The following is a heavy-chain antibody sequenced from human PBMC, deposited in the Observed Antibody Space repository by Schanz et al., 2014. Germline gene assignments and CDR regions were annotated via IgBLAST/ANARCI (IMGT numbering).Heavy chain of an antibody. Sequence: QVHLLESGGGLVEPGGSLRLSCAASGFSFSDYYMSWIRQAPGKGLEWISFINTGSNYINYADSVKGRFTMSRDNAKNSVFLQMNSLRVEDTAVYFCVSQTGSPNYWGQGTLVTVSS. CDR1: GFSFSDYY. CDR3: VSQTGSPNY. J-gene: IGHJ4*02. D-gene: IGHD6-13*01. V-gene: IGHV3-11*06. CDR2: INTGSNYI.